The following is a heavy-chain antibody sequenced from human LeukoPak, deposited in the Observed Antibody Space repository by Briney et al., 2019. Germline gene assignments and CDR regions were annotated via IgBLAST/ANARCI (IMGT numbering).Heavy chain of an antibody. CDR3: ARDLGLQDAFDI. CDR1: GFTFSSYA. V-gene: IGHV3-30*04. J-gene: IGHJ3*02. CDR2: ISYDGSNK. Sequence: GGSLRLSCAASGFTFSSYAMHWVRQAPGKGLEWVAVISYDGSNKYYADSVKGRFTISRDNAKNSLYLQMNSLRAEDTAVYYCARDLGLQDAFDIWGQGTMVTVSS. D-gene: IGHD5-24*01.